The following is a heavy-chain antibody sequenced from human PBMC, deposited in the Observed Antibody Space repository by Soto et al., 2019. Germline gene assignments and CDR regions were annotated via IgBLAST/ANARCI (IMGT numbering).Heavy chain of an antibody. D-gene: IGHD3-22*01. J-gene: IGHJ4*02. CDR1: GGSFSGYY. CDR2: INHSGST. CDR3: ARCASGYYDSTGYYSPYYFDY. Sequence: SETLSLTCAVYGGSFSGYYWSWIRQPPGKGLEWIGEINHSGSTNYNPSLKSRVTISVDTSKNQFSLKLSSVTAADTAVYYCARCASGYYDSTGYYSPYYFDYWGQGTLVTVSS. V-gene: IGHV4-34*01.